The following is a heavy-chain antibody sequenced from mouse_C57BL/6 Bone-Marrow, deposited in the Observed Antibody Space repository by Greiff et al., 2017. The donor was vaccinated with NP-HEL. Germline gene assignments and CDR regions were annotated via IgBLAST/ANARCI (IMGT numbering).Heavy chain of an antibody. CDR1: GFTFSDYY. D-gene: IGHD2-4*01. CDR2: INYDGSST. CDR3: ARDPNYYDYPHHYFDY. Sequence: EVMLVESEGGLVQPGRSMKLSCTASGFTFSDYYMAWVRQVPEKGLEWVANINYDGSSTYYLDSLKSRFIISRDNAKNILYLQMSSLKSEDTATYYCARDPNYYDYPHHYFDYWGQGTTLTVSS. V-gene: IGHV5-16*01. J-gene: IGHJ2*01.